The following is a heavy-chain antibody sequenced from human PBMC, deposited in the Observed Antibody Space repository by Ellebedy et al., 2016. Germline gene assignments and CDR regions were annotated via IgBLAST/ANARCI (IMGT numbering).Heavy chain of an antibody. Sequence: GGSLRLSXAASGFTFSSYSMNWVRQAPGKGLEWVSSISSSSSYIYYADSVKGRFTISRDNAKNSLYLQMNSLRAEDTAVYYCARGAHDYGDYGGDYWGQGTLVTVSS. V-gene: IGHV3-21*01. CDR3: ARGAHDYGDYGGDY. CDR1: GFTFSSYS. J-gene: IGHJ4*02. CDR2: ISSSSSYI. D-gene: IGHD4-17*01.